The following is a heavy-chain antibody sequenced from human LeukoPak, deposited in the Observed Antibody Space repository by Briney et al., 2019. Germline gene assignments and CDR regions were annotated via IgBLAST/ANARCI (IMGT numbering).Heavy chain of an antibody. CDR3: ASGPAYSQYCANGVCYFLDH. Sequence: GASVKVSCKASGYTFTAYYMHWVRQAPGQGLEWMGWINPNSGGTKYVQNFQGRVTVTRDTSISTAYMELSGLRSDDTAVYYCASGPAYSQYCANGVCYFLDHWGQGALVTVSS. D-gene: IGHD2-8*01. CDR1: GYTFTAYY. V-gene: IGHV1-2*02. J-gene: IGHJ4*02. CDR2: INPNSGGT.